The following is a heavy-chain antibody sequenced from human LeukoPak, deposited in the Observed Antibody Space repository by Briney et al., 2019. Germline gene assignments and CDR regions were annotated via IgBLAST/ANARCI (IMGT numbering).Heavy chain of an antibody. V-gene: IGHV1-46*01. CDR3: ARSGCSGGTCFFDY. CDR2: INPSDGST. CDR1: GYTFTAYY. Sequence: ASVKVSSTASGYTFTAYYMHWVRQAPGQGLEWMGIINPSDGSTNYAQKFQGRVTMTRDMSTSTVYMELSSLRSEDTAVYYCARSGCSGGTCFFDYWGQGTLVTVSS. J-gene: IGHJ4*02. D-gene: IGHD2-15*01.